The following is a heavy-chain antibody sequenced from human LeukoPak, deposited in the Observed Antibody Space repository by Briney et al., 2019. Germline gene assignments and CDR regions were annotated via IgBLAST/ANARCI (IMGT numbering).Heavy chain of an antibody. CDR2: IIWNSGSI. V-gene: IGHV3-9*01. D-gene: IGHD6-19*01. CDR1: GFTFDDYA. J-gene: IGHJ4*02. CDR3: ARQGPATSRRSSGWFYDY. Sequence: PGRSLRLSCAASGFTFDDYAMHWVRQAPGKGLEWVSGIIWNSGSIGYADSVKGRFTISRDNAKNSLYLQMNSLRAEDTAVYYCARQGPATSRRSSGWFYDYWGQGTLVTVSS.